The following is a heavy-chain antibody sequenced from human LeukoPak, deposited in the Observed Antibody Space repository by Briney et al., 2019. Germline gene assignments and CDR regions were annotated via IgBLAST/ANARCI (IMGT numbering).Heavy chain of an antibody. CDR2: IYYSGST. D-gene: IGHD6-13*01. J-gene: IGHJ4*02. Sequence: SETLSLTCTVSGGSISSHYWSWIRQPPGKGLEWIGYIYYSGSTNYNPSLKSRVTISVDTSKNQFSLKLSSVTAADTAVYYCARQIAAAGSYSDYWGQGTLVTVSS. CDR1: GGSISSHY. V-gene: IGHV4-59*11. CDR3: ARQIAAAGSYSDY.